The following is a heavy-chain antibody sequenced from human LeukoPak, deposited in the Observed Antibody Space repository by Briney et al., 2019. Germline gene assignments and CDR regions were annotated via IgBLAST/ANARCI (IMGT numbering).Heavy chain of an antibody. D-gene: IGHD1-26*01. V-gene: IGHV3-7*01. Sequence: GGSLRLSCAASGFTFANSWMAWVRQAPGKGLEWVANIKQDGSTKHYADSLKGRFTISRDNPKNSLFLQMNNLRADDAAIYYCTRDTIGSLDYWGQGILVTVAS. J-gene: IGHJ4*02. CDR3: TRDTIGSLDY. CDR1: GFTFANSW. CDR2: IKQDGSTK.